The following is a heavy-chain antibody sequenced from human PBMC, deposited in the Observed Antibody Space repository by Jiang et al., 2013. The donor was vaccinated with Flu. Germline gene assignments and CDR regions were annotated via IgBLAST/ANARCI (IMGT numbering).Heavy chain of an antibody. CDR2: VNHSGST. J-gene: IGHJ6*02. Sequence: LKPSETLSLTCAVYGGSFSGYYWSWIRQPPREGAWSGLGKVNHSGSTNYNPSLKSRVTISVDTSKNQFSLKLSSVTAADTAVYYCARGRGYSYRGMDVWGQGTTVTVSS. V-gene: IGHV4-34*01. CDR3: ARGRGYSYRGMDV. CDR1: GGSFSGYY. D-gene: IGHD5-18*01.